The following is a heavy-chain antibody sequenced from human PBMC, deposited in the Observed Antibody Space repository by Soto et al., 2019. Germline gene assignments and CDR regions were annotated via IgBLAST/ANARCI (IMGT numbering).Heavy chain of an antibody. Sequence: QVQLQESGPGLVKPSQTLSLTCTVSGGSISSGGYYWSWIRQHPGKGLEWIGYIYYSGSTYYNPSLTNRVTIAVDTSKNQFTLKLSSVTAAETAVYYCASGSWVVTDYWGQGTLVTVAS. CDR2: IYYSGST. V-gene: IGHV4-31*03. J-gene: IGHJ4*02. D-gene: IGHD1-26*01. CDR3: ASGSWVVTDY. CDR1: GGSISSGGYY.